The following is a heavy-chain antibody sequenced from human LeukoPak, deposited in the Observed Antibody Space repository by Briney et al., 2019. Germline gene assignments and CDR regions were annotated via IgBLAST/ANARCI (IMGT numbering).Heavy chain of an antibody. CDR1: GGSFSGYY. CDR2: INHSGST. D-gene: IGHD3-22*01. Sequence: SETLSLTCAVYGGSFSGYYWSWIRQPPGKGLEWIGEINHSGSTNYNPSLKSRVTISVDTSKNQFSLRLHSVTAADTALYYCASTYLDSSGYYPDAFDFWGQGTMVTVSS. CDR3: ASTYLDSSGYYPDAFDF. J-gene: IGHJ3*01. V-gene: IGHV4-34*01.